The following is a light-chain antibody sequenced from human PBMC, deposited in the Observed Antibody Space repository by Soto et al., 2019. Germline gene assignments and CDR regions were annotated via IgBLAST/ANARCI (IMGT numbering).Light chain of an antibody. V-gene: IGKV1-8*01. CDR2: AAS. CDR1: QGISSY. Sequence: SRMTQSPSSFSASTGDRVTITCRASQGISSYLAWYQQKPGKAPKLLIYAASTLQSGVPSRFSGSGSGTDFTLTISCLQSEDFATYYCQQYYSYPWTFGQGTKVDIK. J-gene: IGKJ1*01. CDR3: QQYYSYPWT.